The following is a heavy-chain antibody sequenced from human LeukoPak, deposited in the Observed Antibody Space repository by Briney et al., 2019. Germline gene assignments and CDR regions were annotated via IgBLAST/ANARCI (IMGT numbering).Heavy chain of an antibody. CDR2: IWYDGSNK. CDR3: AREYGSGSYDYLDY. D-gene: IGHD3-10*01. J-gene: IGHJ4*02. Sequence: GGSLRLSWAASGFTFSSYGMHWVRQAPGKGLEWVAVIWYDGSNKYYADSVKGRFTISRDNSKNTLYLQMNSLRAEDTAVYYCAREYGSGSYDYLDYWGQGTLVTVSS. CDR1: GFTFSSYG. V-gene: IGHV3-33*01.